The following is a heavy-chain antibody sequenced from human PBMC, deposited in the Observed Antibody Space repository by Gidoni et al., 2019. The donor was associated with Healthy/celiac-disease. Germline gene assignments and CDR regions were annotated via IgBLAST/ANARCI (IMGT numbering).Heavy chain of an antibody. CDR3: ASTYSGYDYLGEEYSGYGDY. V-gene: IGHV4-61*02. CDR2: IYTSGST. CDR1: GGSISTGSYY. J-gene: IGHJ4*02. Sequence: QVQLQESGPGLVKPSQTLSLTCTVSGGSISTGSYYWSCIRQPAGKGLEWIGRIYTSGSTNYNPSLKSRVTISVDTSKNQFSLKLSSVTAADTAVYYCASTYSGYDYLGEEYSGYGDYWGQGTLVTVSS. D-gene: IGHD5-12*01.